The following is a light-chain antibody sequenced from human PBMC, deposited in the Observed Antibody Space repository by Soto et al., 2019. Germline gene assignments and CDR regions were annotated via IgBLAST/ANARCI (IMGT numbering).Light chain of an antibody. Sequence: EVVLTQSPLSLTVTIGQPATVSCRSSQSLLFFNGITYLTWFHQRPGQPPRRLISEVSNRDSGVPDRFSGSGSGTDFTLKISRVEAEDVGLFYCMQGTHLPLTFGGGTRVEIK. CDR3: MQGTHLPLT. V-gene: IGKV2-30*01. J-gene: IGKJ4*01. CDR1: QSLLFFNGITY. CDR2: EVS.